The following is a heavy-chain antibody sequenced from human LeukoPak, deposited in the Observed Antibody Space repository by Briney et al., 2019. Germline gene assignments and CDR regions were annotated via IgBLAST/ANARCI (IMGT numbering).Heavy chain of an antibody. J-gene: IGHJ4*02. CDR3: ASDKSVEMATIHILYYFDY. CDR1: GFTFSSYA. CDR2: ISYDGSNK. V-gene: IGHV3-30-3*01. Sequence: GGSLRLSCAASGFTFSSYAMHWVRQVPGKGLEWVAVISYDGSNKYYADSVKGRFTISRDNSKNTLYLQMNSLRAEDTAVYYCASDKSVEMATIHILYYFDYWGQGTLVTVSS. D-gene: IGHD5-24*01.